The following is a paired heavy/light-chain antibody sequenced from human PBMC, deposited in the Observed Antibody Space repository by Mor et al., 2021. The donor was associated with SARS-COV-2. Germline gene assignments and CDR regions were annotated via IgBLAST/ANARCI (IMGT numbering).Light chain of an antibody. Sequence: QSDLTQPASMSGSPGQSITISCTGTSSDVGGYNYVSWYQQHPDKAPKMMIYDVRHRPSGVSNRFSGSKSGNTASLTISGLQAEDEADYFCSSYTSSNTMIFGGGTKVTVL. CDR2: DVR. CDR3: SSYTSSNTMI. J-gene: IGLJ2*01. V-gene: IGLV2-14*03. CDR1: SSDVGGYNY.
Heavy chain of an antibody. CDR2: ISGSGDRT. V-gene: IGHV3-23*01. D-gene: IGHD6-19*01. J-gene: IGHJ2*01. CDR1: GFTFNIA. CDR3: ARGGGWPYWYFDL. Sequence: EVQLLESGGGLIQPGGSLRLSCAASGFTFNIAMSWVRQAPGKGLEWVSVISGSGDRTYYADSVKGRFSISRDNSKNTLHLQMNSLRAEDTAVYYCARGGGWPYWYFDLWGRGTLVSVSS.